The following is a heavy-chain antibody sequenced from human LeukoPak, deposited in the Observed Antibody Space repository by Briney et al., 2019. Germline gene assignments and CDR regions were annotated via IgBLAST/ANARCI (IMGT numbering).Heavy chain of an antibody. Sequence: PGGSLRLSCAASGFTFSSYGMHWVRQAPGKGLEWVAFKRYDGSNKYYADSVKGRFTISRDNSKNTLYLQMNSLRAEDTAVYYCAKDQEIFGVVIIAPFDYWGQGTLVTVSS. V-gene: IGHV3-30*02. J-gene: IGHJ4*02. CDR3: AKDQEIFGVVIIAPFDY. CDR2: KRYDGSNK. CDR1: GFTFSSYG. D-gene: IGHD3-3*01.